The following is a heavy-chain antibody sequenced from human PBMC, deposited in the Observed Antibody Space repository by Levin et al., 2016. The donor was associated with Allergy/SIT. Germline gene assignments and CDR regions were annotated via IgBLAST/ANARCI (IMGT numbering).Heavy chain of an antibody. CDR1: GFTFSNHA. D-gene: IGHD3-22*01. Sequence: GESLKISCAASGFTFSNHAMHWVRQAPGKGLESVTVISSDGSHEHYADSVKGRFTIYRDNSKNTVSLQMNSLRPEDTAVYYCVRDFYTSSAYLFDHWGQGTLVTVSS. J-gene: IGHJ4*02. V-gene: IGHV3-30-3*01. CDR2: ISSDGSHE. CDR3: VRDFYTSSAYLFDH.